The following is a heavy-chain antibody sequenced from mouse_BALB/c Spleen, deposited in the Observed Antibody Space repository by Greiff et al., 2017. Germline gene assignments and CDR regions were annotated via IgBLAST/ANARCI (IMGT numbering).Heavy chain of an antibody. V-gene: IGHV14-3*02. CDR2: IDPANGNT. CDR1: GFNIKDTY. Sequence: VQLKESGAELVKPGASVKLSCTASGFNIKDTYMHWVKQRPEQGLEWIGRIDPANGNTKYDPKFQGKATITADTSSNTAYLQLCSLTSEDTAVYYCARSYYYGSSDAMDDWGQGTSGTVSS. J-gene: IGHJ4*01. CDR3: ARSYYYGSSDAMDD. D-gene: IGHD1-1*01.